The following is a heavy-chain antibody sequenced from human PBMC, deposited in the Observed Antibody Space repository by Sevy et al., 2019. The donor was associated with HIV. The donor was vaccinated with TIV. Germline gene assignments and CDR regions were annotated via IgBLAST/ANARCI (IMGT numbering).Heavy chain of an antibody. V-gene: IGHV3-33*01. CDR1: GFTFSTYG. CDR3: ARDLEFYDYGDYGPAFMPDY. CDR2: IWFYGSNT. Sequence: GGSLRLSCAASGFTFSTYGMHWVRQAPGKGLEWVAVIWFYGSNTYYADSVKGGFTISRDIAKNTLHLQMNSLRAEDSAVYYCARDLEFYDYGDYGPAFMPDYWGQGTLVTVSS. D-gene: IGHD4-17*01. J-gene: IGHJ4*02.